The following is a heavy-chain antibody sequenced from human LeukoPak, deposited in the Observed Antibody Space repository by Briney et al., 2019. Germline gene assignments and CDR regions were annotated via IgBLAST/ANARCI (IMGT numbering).Heavy chain of an antibody. J-gene: IGHJ4*02. CDR2: IQYDGSNK. CDR1: GFTFSSYG. CDR3: AKAPWNYFDY. Sequence: GGSLRLSCAASGFTFSSYGMHWVRQAPGGGLEWVAIIQYDGSNKNYADSVKGRFTISRDNSKNTLYLQMNSLRAEDTAVYYCAKAPWNYFDYWGQGTLVTVSS. D-gene: IGHD1-1*01. V-gene: IGHV3-30*02.